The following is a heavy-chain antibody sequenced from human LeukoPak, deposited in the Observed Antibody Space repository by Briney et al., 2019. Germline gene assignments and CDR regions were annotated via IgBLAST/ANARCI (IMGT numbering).Heavy chain of an antibody. CDR1: GGSISSSNYY. CDR3: ARQLKGYCSGGSCFSGFDS. J-gene: IGHJ4*02. CDR2: IYYSGST. V-gene: IGHV4-39*01. Sequence: SETLSLTCTVSGGSISSSNYYWGWIRQPPGKGLEWIGSIYYSGSTYYNPPLKSRVTISEDTSKNQFSLKVNSVTAADTAVYFCARQLKGYCSGGSCFSGFDSWGQGAQVTVSS. D-gene: IGHD2-15*01.